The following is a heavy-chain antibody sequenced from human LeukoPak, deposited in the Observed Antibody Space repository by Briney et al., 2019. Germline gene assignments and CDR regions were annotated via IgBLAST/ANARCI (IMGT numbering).Heavy chain of an antibody. CDR1: GYTFTSYY. V-gene: IGHV1-46*01. Sequence: GASVKVSCKASGYTFTSYYMHWVRQAPGQGLEWMGIINPSGGSTSYAQKFQGRVTMTRDMSTSTVYMELSSLKASDTAMYYCARHWGSARPGSLRYYYYYMDVWGKGTTVTVSS. J-gene: IGHJ6*03. CDR3: ARHWGSARPGSLRYYYYYMDV. D-gene: IGHD6-6*01. CDR2: INPSGGST.